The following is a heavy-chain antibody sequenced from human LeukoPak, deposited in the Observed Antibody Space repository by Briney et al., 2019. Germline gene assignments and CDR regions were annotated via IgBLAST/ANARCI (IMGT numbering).Heavy chain of an antibody. V-gene: IGHV1-24*01. CDR3: ATDGDTGMAAWSFDI. CDR2: FDPEDGET. D-gene: IGHD3-10*01. Sequence: ASVKVSCKASGYTLTELSIHWVRQAPGKGLEWMGGFDPEDGETTYAQKFQGRVTMTEDTSTDTAYMEVSDLRSDDTAMYYCATDGDTGMAAWSFDIWGQGTMVTVSS. CDR1: GYTLTELS. J-gene: IGHJ3*02.